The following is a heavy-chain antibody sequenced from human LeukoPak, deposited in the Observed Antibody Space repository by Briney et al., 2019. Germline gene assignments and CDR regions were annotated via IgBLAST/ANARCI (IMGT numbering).Heavy chain of an antibody. J-gene: IGHJ6*02. CDR1: GGSISYYY. D-gene: IGHD4-17*01. Sequence: SETLSLTCTVSGGSISYYYWSWIRQSPVKGLEWIGYIYFSGATNYNPSLKSRVTISVDTSKNQFSLKLSSVTAADTAVYYCAREDPQTTVPEGLDVWGQGTTVTVSS. CDR3: AREDPQTTVPEGLDV. CDR2: IYFSGAT. V-gene: IGHV4-59*01.